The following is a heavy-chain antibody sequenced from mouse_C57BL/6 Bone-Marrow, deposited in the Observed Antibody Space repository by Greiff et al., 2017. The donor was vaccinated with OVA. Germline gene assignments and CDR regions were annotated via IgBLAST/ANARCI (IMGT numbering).Heavy chain of an antibody. D-gene: IGHD1-1*01. CDR3: TREYYGSSSWFAY. V-gene: IGHV1-69*01. Sequence: VQLQQPGAELVIPGASVKLSCKASGYTFTSYWMHWVKPRPGQGLEWIGEIDPSDSYTNYNQKFKGKSTLTVDKSSSTAYMQLSSLTSEDSAVYYCTREYYGSSSWFAYWGQGTLVTVSA. CDR2: IDPSDSYT. J-gene: IGHJ3*01. CDR1: GYTFTSYW.